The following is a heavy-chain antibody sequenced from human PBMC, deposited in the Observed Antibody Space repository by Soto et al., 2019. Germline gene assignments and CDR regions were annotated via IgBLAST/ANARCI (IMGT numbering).Heavy chain of an antibody. CDR2: IKQDGSEK. V-gene: IGHV3-7*01. CDR3: ARDLHDFWSGYYDY. Sequence: GGSLRLSCAASGFTFSSYWMSWVRQAPGKGLGWVANIKQDGSEKYYVDSVKGRFTISRDNAKNSLYLQMNSLRAEDTAVHYCARDLHDFWSGYYDYWGQGTLVTVSS. J-gene: IGHJ4*02. CDR1: GFTFSSYW. D-gene: IGHD3-3*01.